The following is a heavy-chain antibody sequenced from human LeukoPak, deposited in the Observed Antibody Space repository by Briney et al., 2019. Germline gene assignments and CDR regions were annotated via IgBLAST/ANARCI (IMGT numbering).Heavy chain of an antibody. Sequence: GGSLRLSCAASGFTFSSYGMHWVRQAPGKGLEWVAVISYDGSNKYYADSVKGRFTISRDNSKNTLYLQMNSLRAEDTAVYYCARGSYGSGSSVYYYGMDVWGQGTTVTVSS. D-gene: IGHD3-10*01. V-gene: IGHV3-30*03. J-gene: IGHJ6*02. CDR3: ARGSYGSGSSVYYYGMDV. CDR2: ISYDGSNK. CDR1: GFTFSSYG.